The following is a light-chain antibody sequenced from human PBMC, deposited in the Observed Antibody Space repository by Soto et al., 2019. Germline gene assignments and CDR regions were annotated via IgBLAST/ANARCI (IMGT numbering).Light chain of an antibody. CDR3: QHYGSSLST. CDR2: ATS. V-gene: IGKV3-20*01. CDR1: QSVSSRY. Sequence: EILFTQSPGTLSLSPGETAALSCRASQSVSSRYLAWYQQKSGQAPRLLIYATSSRATDIPDRFIGYGSGTDFTLTISGLEAEDVAVYYCQHYGSSLSTFGQGTKVEIK. J-gene: IGKJ1*01.